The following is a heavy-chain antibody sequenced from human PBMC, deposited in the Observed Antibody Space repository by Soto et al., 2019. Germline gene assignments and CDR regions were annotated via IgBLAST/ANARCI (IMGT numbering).Heavy chain of an antibody. CDR3: GRGTPGSAWYPPSDY. CDR2: ITAYKGVT. J-gene: IGHJ4*02. Sequence: QVQLVQSGAEVKTPGASVKVSCKASGYTLTNYGISWVRQAPGQGLEWMGWITAYKGVTNYAQKFQGRVTMTTDTSTSTAYMELRSLKSDDTALYYCGRGTPGSAWYPPSDYWGQGTLVTVSS. D-gene: IGHD6-13*01. V-gene: IGHV1-18*01. CDR1: GYTLTNYG.